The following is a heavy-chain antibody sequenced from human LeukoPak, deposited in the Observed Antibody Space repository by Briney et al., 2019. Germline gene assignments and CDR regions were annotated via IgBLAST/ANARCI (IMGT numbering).Heavy chain of an antibody. CDR1: GGTFSSYA. Sequence: ASVKVSCKGSGGTFSSYAISWVRQAPGQGLEWMGGIIPIFGTANYAQKFQGRVTITADESTSTAYMELSSLRSEDTAVYYCARARRDCTNGVCPFYYYMDVWGKGTTVTVSS. CDR3: ARARRDCTNGVCPFYYYMDV. V-gene: IGHV1-69*13. J-gene: IGHJ6*03. CDR2: IIPIFGTA. D-gene: IGHD2-8*01.